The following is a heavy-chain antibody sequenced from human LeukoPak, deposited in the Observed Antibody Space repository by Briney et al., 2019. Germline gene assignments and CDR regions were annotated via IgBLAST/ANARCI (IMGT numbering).Heavy chain of an antibody. CDR3: AKSAATSYYYYHMDV. Sequence: GGSLRLSCAASGFTFDDYAMHWVRQAPGKGLEWVSGISWNSGSIGYADSVKGRFTISRDNAKNSLYLQMNSLRAEDTALYYCAKSAATSYYYYHMDVWGKGTTVTISS. V-gene: IGHV3-9*01. J-gene: IGHJ6*03. CDR2: ISWNSGSI. CDR1: GFTFDDYA. D-gene: IGHD2-15*01.